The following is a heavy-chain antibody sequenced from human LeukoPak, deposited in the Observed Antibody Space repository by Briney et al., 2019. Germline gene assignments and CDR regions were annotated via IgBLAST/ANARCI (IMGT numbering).Heavy chain of an antibody. CDR2: IYYSGTS. CDR1: GDSLRTSY. CDR3: ARDGGVAPLGY. Sequence: SSETLSLTCTVSGDSLRTSYWSWIRQPPGKGLEWIAYIYYSGTSNSNPSLKSRVTISIDTSKNQFSLKLSSVTAADTAVYYCARDGGVAPLGYWGQGTLVTVSS. J-gene: IGHJ4*02. D-gene: IGHD2-15*01. V-gene: IGHV4-59*01.